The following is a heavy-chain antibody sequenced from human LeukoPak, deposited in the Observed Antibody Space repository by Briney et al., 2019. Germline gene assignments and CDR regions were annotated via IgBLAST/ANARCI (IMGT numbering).Heavy chain of an antibody. CDR2: ISVYNGNT. CDR3: AREVAYDSSGEPDFDY. D-gene: IGHD3-22*01. V-gene: IGHV1-18*01. CDR1: GYTFTSYG. Sequence: RASVKVSCKASGYTFTSYGISWVRQAPGQGLEWMGWISVYNGNTNYAQKLQGRVTMTTDTSTSTAYVELRSLRSDDTAVYYCAREVAYDSSGEPDFDYWGQGTLVTVSS. J-gene: IGHJ4*02.